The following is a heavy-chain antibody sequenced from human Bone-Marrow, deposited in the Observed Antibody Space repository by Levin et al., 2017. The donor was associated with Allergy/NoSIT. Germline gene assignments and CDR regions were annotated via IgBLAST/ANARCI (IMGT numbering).Heavy chain of an antibody. J-gene: IGHJ5*02. D-gene: IGHD2-8*01. CDR2: FHHSGTT. CDR3: ARVSRYCTNGMCSYDT. Sequence: SETLSLTCAVPGYSISSGYFWGWLRQPPGKGLEWIGSFHHSGTTHYNPPLKSRVTIVVDTSKNQFSLKLTSVTAADTAVYYCARVSRYCTNGMCSYDTWGQGTLVTVSS. V-gene: IGHV4-38-2*01. CDR1: GYSISSGYF.